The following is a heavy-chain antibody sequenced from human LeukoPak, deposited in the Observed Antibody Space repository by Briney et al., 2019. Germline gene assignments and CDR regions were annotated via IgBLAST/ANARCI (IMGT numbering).Heavy chain of an antibody. Sequence: SETLSPTCTVSGGSISSYYWGWIRQPPGKGLEWIGYIYYSGSTNYNPSLKSRVTISVDTSKNQFSLKLSSVTAADTAVYYCATLQNSGWAPYYFDYWGQGTLVTVSS. V-gene: IGHV4-59*01. CDR3: ATLQNSGWAPYYFDY. CDR1: GGSISSYY. CDR2: IYYSGST. D-gene: IGHD6-19*01. J-gene: IGHJ4*02.